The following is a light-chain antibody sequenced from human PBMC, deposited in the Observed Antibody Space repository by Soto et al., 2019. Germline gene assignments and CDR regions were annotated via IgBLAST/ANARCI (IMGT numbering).Light chain of an antibody. Sequence: QSALTQPPSVSGSPGQSVAISCTGTSSDVGSYNRVSWYQQPPGTAPKLMIYDVSDRPSGVPDRFSGSKSGNTASLTISXXXXXXXXDXYCSSYTTSSTYVFGTGTKLTVL. CDR3: SSYTTSSTYV. J-gene: IGLJ1*01. CDR2: DVS. V-gene: IGLV2-18*02. CDR1: SSDVGSYNR.